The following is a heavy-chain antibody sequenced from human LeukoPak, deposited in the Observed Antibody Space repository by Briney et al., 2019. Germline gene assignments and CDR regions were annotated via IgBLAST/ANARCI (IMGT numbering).Heavy chain of an antibody. CDR2: ISSSSSYI. Sequence: GGSLRLSCAASGFTFSSYSMNWVRQAPGKGLEWVSSISSSSSYIYYADSVKGRFTISRDNAKNSLYLQMNSLRAEDTAVYYCARDQVGSSGYNYWGQGTLVTVSS. J-gene: IGHJ4*02. D-gene: IGHD3-22*01. V-gene: IGHV3-21*01. CDR1: GFTFSSYS. CDR3: ARDQVGSSGYNY.